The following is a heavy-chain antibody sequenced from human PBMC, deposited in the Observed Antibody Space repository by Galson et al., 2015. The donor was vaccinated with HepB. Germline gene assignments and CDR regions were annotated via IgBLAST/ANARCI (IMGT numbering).Heavy chain of an antibody. CDR2: IIPIFGTA. V-gene: IGHV1-69*13. J-gene: IGHJ4*02. CDR3: ARVLQQQLSRVWGGLDY. Sequence: SVKVSCKASGGTFSSYAISWVRQAPGQGLEWMGGIIPIFGTANYAQKFQGRVTITADESTSTAYMELSSLRSEDTAVYYCARVLQQQLSRVWGGLDYWGQGTLVTVSS. CDR1: GGTFSSYA. D-gene: IGHD6-13*01.